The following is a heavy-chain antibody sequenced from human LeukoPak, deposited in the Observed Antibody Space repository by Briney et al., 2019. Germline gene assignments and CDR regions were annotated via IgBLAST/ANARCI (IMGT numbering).Heavy chain of an antibody. CDR1: GGSISSYY. V-gene: IGHV4-59*05. CDR3: ASHYYYGSGSYFEVFYYFDY. J-gene: IGHJ4*02. D-gene: IGHD3-10*01. CDR2: IYYSGST. Sequence: SETLSLTCTVSGGSISSYYWSWIRQPAGKGLEWIGSIYYSGSTYYNPSLKSRVTISVDTSKNQFSLKLSSVTAADTAVYYCASHYYYGSGSYFEVFYYFDYWGQGTLVTVSS.